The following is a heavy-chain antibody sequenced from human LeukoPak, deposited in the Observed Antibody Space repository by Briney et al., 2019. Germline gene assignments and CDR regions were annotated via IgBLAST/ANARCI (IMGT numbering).Heavy chain of an antibody. J-gene: IGHJ6*03. CDR1: GFTFSSYA. Sequence: SGGSLRLSCAASGFTFSSYAMSWVRQAPGKGLGWVSAISGSGGSTYYADSVKGRFTISRDNSKNTLYLQMNSLRAEDTAVYYCANPLTSSTRYYYYYMDVWGKGTTVTVSS. CDR2: ISGSGGST. D-gene: IGHD6-13*01. CDR3: ANPLTSSTRYYYYYMDV. V-gene: IGHV3-23*01.